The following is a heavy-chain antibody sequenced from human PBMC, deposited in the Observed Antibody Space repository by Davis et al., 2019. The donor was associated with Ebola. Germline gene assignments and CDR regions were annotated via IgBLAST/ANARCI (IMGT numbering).Heavy chain of an antibody. J-gene: IGHJ3*02. V-gene: IGHV3-23*01. CDR1: GFTFTTAA. Sequence: GGSLRLSCAASGFTFTTAAMSWVRQVPGRGLAWVSVISGSGGSAYNADSGKGRFTISRDNSKNTLYLQMNGLRVEDTAIYYCAKDTSNIWFDIWGQGTNVTVSS. D-gene: IGHD1-26*01. CDR3: AKDTSNIWFDI. CDR2: ISGSGGSA.